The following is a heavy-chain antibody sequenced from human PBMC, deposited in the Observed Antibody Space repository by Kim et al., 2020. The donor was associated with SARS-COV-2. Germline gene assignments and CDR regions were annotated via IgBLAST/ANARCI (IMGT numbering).Heavy chain of an antibody. CDR3: ARLGSSGYWYFDY. Sequence: SETLSLTCSVSGGSITTSYWSWVRQPPGMGLEGIGYISYSGTASYNPSLDSRATMSVDTSKNEFSLNVYSMSAADTAVYYCARLGSSGYWYFDYLGQG. CDR2: ISYSGTA. D-gene: IGHD3-22*01. CDR1: GGSITTSY. J-gene: IGHJ4*02. V-gene: IGHV4-59*13.